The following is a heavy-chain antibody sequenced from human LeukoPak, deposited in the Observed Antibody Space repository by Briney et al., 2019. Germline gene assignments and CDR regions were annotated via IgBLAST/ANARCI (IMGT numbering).Heavy chain of an antibody. J-gene: IGHJ4*02. CDR3: ARFNGIAAAGYVDY. Sequence: SVKVSCKASGGTFSSYANSWVRQAPGQGLEWMGGIIPIFSTANYAQKFQGRVTITADESTSTAYMELSSLRSEDTAVYYCARFNGIAAAGYVDYWGQGTLVTVSS. CDR1: GGTFSSYA. D-gene: IGHD6-13*01. CDR2: IIPIFSTA. V-gene: IGHV1-69*01.